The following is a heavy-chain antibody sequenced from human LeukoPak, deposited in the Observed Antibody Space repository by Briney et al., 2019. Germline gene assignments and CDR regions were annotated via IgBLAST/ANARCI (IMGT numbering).Heavy chain of an antibody. CDR1: GGSFSGYY. CDR3: ARGLSAIVP. V-gene: IGHV4-34*01. CDR2: INHSGST. J-gene: IGHJ5*02. Sequence: PSETLSLTCAVYGGSFSGYYWSWIRQPPGKGLEWIGEINHSGSTNYNPSLKSRVTISVDTSKNQFSLKLRSVTAADTAVYYCARGLSAIVPWGQGTLVTVSS. D-gene: IGHD2-21*02.